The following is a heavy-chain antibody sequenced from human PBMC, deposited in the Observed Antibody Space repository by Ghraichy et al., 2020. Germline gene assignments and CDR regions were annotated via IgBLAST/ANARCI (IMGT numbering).Heavy chain of an antibody. D-gene: IGHD7-27*01. CDR1: GGSISSSSYY. CDR2: IYYSGST. CDR3: ARRCWGSSCGGYFDY. V-gene: IGHV4-39*01. Sequence: SETLSLTCTVSGGSISSSSYYWGWIRQPPGKGLEWIGSIYYSGSTYYNPSLKSRVTISVDTSKNQFSLKLSSVTAADTAVYYCARRCWGSSCGGYFDYWGQGTLVTVSS. J-gene: IGHJ4*02.